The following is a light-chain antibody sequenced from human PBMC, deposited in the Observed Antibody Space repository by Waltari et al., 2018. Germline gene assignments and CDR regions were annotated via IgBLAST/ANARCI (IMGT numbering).Light chain of an antibody. CDR2: DVS. CDR1: SSDIGSQSS. CDR3: SSYTITSTPVV. V-gene: IGLV2-14*03. Sequence: QSALTQPASVSGSPGQSITISCTGTSSDIGSQSSVSLYQQHPGKAPKLMINDVSNRLSGVSSRLSASKSGDTASLTISGLQAEDEADYYCSSYTITSTPVVFGGGTKLTVL. J-gene: IGLJ2*01.